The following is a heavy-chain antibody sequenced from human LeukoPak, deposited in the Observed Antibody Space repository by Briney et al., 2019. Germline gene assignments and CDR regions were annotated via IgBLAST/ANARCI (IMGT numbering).Heavy chain of an antibody. J-gene: IGHJ4*02. CDR1: GGSISSYY. CDR2: IYYSGST. D-gene: IGHD4-23*01. V-gene: IGHV4-59*01. Sequence: SETLSLTCTVSGGSISSYYWSWIRQPPGKGLEWIGYIYYSGSTNYNPSLKSRVTISVDTSKNQFSLKLSSVTAADTAVYYCARVPPTYGGDNEPYWGQGTLVTVSS. CDR3: ARVPPTYGGDNEPY.